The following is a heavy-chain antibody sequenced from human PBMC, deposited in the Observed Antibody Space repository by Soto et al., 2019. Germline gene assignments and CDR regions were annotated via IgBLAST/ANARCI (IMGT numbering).Heavy chain of an antibody. J-gene: IGHJ3*02. CDR2: IYYSGST. CDR1: GGSISSYY. Sequence: SETLSLTCTVSGGSISSYYWSWIRQPPGKGLEWIGYIYYSGSTNYNPSLKSRVTISVDTSKNQFSLKLSSVTAADTAVYYCARPGGYSNHHDAFDIWGQGTMVTVSS. CDR3: ARPGGYSNHHDAFDI. D-gene: IGHD6-13*01. V-gene: IGHV4-59*01.